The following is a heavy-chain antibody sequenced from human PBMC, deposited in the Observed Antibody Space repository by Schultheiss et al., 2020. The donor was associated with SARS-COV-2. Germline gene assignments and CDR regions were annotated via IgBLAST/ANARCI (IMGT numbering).Heavy chain of an antibody. D-gene: IGHD3-10*01. CDR1: GGSISSYY. V-gene: IGHV4-4*07. CDR2: IYTSGST. Sequence: SETLSLTCTVSGGSISSYYWSWIRQPAGKGLEWIGRIYTSGSTNYNPSLKSRVTISVDTSKNQFSLKLSSVTAADTAVYYCARVPITMVRGVITDAFDIWGQGTMVTVSS. CDR3: ARVPITMVRGVITDAFDI. J-gene: IGHJ3*02.